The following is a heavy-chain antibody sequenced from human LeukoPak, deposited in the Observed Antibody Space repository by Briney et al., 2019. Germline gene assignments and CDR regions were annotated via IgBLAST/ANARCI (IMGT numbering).Heavy chain of an antibody. CDR3: AVNSQLLVVFDY. V-gene: IGHV3-66*01. Sequence: GGSLRLSCAASGFTFSINYMSWVRQATGKGLEWVSVIYSGGSTYYADSVKGRFTISRDNSKNTLYLQKKSMRAEDTAVNYCAVNSQLLVVFDYWGQGTLVTVSS. D-gene: IGHD6-13*01. CDR2: IYSGGST. CDR1: GFTFSINY. J-gene: IGHJ4*02.